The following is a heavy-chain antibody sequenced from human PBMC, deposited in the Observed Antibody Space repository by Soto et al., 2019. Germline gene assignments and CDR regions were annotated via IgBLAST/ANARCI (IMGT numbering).Heavy chain of an antibody. V-gene: IGHV2-70*12. J-gene: IGHJ4*02. CDR2: IDWDSNK. CDR3: AHSCRFNGYYFDH. Sequence: SGPTLVNPTQTLTLTCTFSLRTSGMCLSWIRQPPGKALEWLAVIDWDSNKTYSASLKTRLTISKDASKKQVVLTVTSVAPLDTGTYYCAHSCRFNGYYFDHWGQGIPVTVSS. CDR1: LRTSGMC. D-gene: IGHD5-12*01.